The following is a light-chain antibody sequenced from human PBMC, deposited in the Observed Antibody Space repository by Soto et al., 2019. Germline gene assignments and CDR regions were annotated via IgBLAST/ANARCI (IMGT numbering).Light chain of an antibody. CDR1: QTVSNRF. Sequence: EIVLTQSPDTLSLSPGERSTLSCRASQTVSNRFLAWYQQTPGQAPRLLMYDVATRITGVPERCSGSGSGTDVTLTITRLEPEDFAVYYCQYYGASVPLTFGGGTKVEVK. V-gene: IGKV3-20*01. CDR3: QYYGASVPLT. J-gene: IGKJ4*01. CDR2: DVA.